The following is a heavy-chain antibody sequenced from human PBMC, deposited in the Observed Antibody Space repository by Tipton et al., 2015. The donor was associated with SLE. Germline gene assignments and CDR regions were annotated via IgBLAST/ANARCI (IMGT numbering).Heavy chain of an antibody. CDR3: ASNYDSSGFYYFDY. V-gene: IGHV3-30*04. J-gene: IGHJ4*02. CDR2: ISYDGSNK. CDR1: GFTFSSYA. D-gene: IGHD3-22*01. Sequence: SLRLSCAASGFTFSSYAMHWVRQAPGKGLEWVAVISYDGSNKYYADSVKGRFTISRDNSKNTLYLQMNSLRAEDTAVYYCASNYDSSGFYYFDYWGQGTLVTASS.